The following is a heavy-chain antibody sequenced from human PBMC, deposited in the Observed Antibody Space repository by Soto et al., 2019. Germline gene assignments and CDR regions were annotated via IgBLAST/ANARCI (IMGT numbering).Heavy chain of an antibody. CDR2: ISGSGGST. CDR1: GFTFSSYA. CDR3: AKVARGLESSSSDDAFDI. V-gene: IGHV3-23*01. D-gene: IGHD6-6*01. Sequence: EVQLLESGGGLVQPGGSLRLSCAASGFTFSSYAMSWVRQAPGKGLEWVSAISGSGGSTYYADSVKGRFTISRDNSKNTLYLQMNSLRAEDTAVYYCAKVARGLESSSSDDAFDIWGQGTMVTVSS. J-gene: IGHJ3*02.